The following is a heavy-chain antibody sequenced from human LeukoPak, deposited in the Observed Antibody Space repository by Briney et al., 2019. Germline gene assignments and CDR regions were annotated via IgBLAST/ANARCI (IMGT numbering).Heavy chain of an antibody. CDR2: IYHSGST. CDR3: ARGTVARAFDI. V-gene: IGHV4-4*02. Sequence: SETLSLTCAVSGGSISSSNWWSWVRQPPGKGLEWIGEIYHSGSTNYNPSLKSRVTISVDTSKNQFSLKLSSVTAADTAVYYCARGTVARAFDIWGQGTMVTVSS. J-gene: IGHJ3*02. CDR1: GGSISSSNW. D-gene: IGHD1-26*01.